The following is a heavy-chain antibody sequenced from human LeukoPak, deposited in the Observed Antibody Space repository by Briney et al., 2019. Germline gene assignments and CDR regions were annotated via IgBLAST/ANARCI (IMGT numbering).Heavy chain of an antibody. CDR2: ISSSGSTI. V-gene: IGHV3-48*03. J-gene: IGHJ4*02. D-gene: IGHD6-13*01. Sequence: TGGSLRLSCAAAGFTFSNYAMNWVRQAPGKGLEWVSYISSSGSTIYYADSVKGRFTISRDNAKNSLYLQMNSLRAEDTAVYYCARAGEGYSSSWYYFDYWGQGTLVTVSS. CDR1: GFTFSNYA. CDR3: ARAGEGYSSSWYYFDY.